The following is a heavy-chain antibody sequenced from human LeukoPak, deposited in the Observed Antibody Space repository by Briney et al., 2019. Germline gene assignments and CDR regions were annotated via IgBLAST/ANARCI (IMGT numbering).Heavy chain of an antibody. CDR3: ARDSMTTAGYYYYYYMDV. J-gene: IGHJ6*03. D-gene: IGHD4-11*01. CDR2: IIPILGIA. Sequence: SVKVSCKASGGTFSSYTISWVRQAPGQGLEWMGRIIPILGIANYAQMFQGRVTITADKSTSTAYMELSSLRSEDTAVYYCARDSMTTAGYYYYYYMDVWGKGTTVTVSS. CDR1: GGTFSSYT. V-gene: IGHV1-69*04.